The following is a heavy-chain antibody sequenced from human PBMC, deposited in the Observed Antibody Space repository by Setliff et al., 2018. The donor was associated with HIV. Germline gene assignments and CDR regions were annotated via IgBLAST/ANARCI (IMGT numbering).Heavy chain of an antibody. V-gene: IGHV4-61*02. D-gene: IGHD4-17*01. CDR3: ARDKEDDYGDYNWFDP. Sequence: SETLSLTCTVSGGSISSGSYYWSWIRQPAGKGLEWIGRIYISGSTNYNPSLKSRVTISVDTSKNQFSLKPSSVTAADTAMYYCARDKEDDYGDYNWFDPWGQGTLVTVSS. J-gene: IGHJ5*02. CDR1: GGSISSGSYY. CDR2: IYISGST.